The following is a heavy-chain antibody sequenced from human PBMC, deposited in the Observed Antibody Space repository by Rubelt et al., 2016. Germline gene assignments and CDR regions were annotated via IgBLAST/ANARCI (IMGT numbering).Heavy chain of an antibody. V-gene: IGHV4-34*01. CDR2: INHSGST. CDR3: ARRPRAPGPGIDY. CDR1: GGSFSGYY. Sequence: QVQLQQWGAGLLKPSETLSLTCAVYGGSFSGYYWSWIRQPPGKGLEWIGEINHSGSTNYNPSLKSRVTISVDTSKNQFSLKLSSVTAADTAVYFCARRPRAPGPGIDYWGQGTLVTVSS. D-gene: IGHD3-10*01. J-gene: IGHJ4*02.